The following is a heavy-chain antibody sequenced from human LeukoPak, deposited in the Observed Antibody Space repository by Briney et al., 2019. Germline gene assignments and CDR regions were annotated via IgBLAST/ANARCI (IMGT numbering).Heavy chain of an antibody. V-gene: IGHV4-39*07. Sequence: PSETLSLTCTVSGGSISSNTFYWVWIRQPPGKGLEWIGSIHYTGSTYYKPSLTSRITISVDTSKNQFSLRLTSVTAADTAVYYCARGDYYGTGRPFDYWGQGTLVTVSS. CDR1: GGSISSNTFY. J-gene: IGHJ4*02. D-gene: IGHD3-10*01. CDR2: IHYTGST. CDR3: ARGDYYGTGRPFDY.